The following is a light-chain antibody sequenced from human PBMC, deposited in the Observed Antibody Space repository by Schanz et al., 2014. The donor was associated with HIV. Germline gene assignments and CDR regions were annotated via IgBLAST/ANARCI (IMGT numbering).Light chain of an antibody. CDR1: ESVSSRY. J-gene: IGKJ2*01. CDR3: QLRSGRPPNYT. Sequence: IVLTQSPGTLSLSLGERATLSCRASESVSSRYLAWYQQKPGQAPRLLIYGASSRATGIPDRFSGSGSGTDFSLTISRLEPEDFAVYYCQLRSGRPPNYTFGQGTKLEIK. CDR2: GAS. V-gene: IGKV3D-20*02.